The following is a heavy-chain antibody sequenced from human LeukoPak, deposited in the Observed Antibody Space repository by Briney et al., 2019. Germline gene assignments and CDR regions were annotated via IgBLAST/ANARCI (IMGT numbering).Heavy chain of an antibody. CDR2: IIPIFGTA. V-gene: IGHV1-69*01. CDR1: GGTFSSYA. CDR3: ARDKATNRRDGYNYFDY. J-gene: IGHJ4*02. D-gene: IGHD5-24*01. Sequence: SVKVSCKASGGTFSSYAISWVRQAPGQRLEWMGGIIPIFGTANYAQQFQGRVTITADESTSTAYMELSSLRSEDTAVYYCARDKATNRRDGYNYFDYWGQGTLVTVSS.